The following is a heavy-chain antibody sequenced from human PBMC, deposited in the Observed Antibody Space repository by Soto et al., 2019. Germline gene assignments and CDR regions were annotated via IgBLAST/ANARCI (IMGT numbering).Heavy chain of an antibody. V-gene: IGHV3-66*01. CDR1: GFTFSSYA. CDR3: ARGLYSAWHYFDY. CDR2: IYSGGST. Sequence: PGGSLRLSCAASGFTFSSYAMHWVRQAPGKGLEWVSVIYSGGSTYYADSVKGRFTISRDNSKNTLYLQMNSLRAEDTAVYYCARGLYSAWHYFDYWGQGTLVTVSS. D-gene: IGHD5-12*01. J-gene: IGHJ4*02.